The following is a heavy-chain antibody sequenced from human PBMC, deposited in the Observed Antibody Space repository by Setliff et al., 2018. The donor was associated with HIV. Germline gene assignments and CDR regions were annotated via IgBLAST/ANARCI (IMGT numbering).Heavy chain of an antibody. CDR2: ISSNTGNP. D-gene: IGHD2-15*01. CDR3: ARANIYSDAFDI. Sequence: ASVKVSCKASRYSFTTYSLNWVRQVPGQGVEWMGWISSNTGNPTYAQDFTGRFVFSLDTSVNTAYLQITTLRAEDSAVYYCARANIYSDAFDIWGQGTMVTVS. J-gene: IGHJ3*02. V-gene: IGHV7-4-1*02. CDR1: RYSFTTYS.